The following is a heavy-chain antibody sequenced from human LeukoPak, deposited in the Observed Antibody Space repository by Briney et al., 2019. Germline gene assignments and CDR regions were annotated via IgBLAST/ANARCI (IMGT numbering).Heavy chain of an antibody. CDR3: ARLDSGYDPDY. D-gene: IGHD5-12*01. CDR1: SYSISSGYY. CDR2: IYHSGST. V-gene: IGHV4-38-2*02. Sequence: SETLSLTCTVSSYSISSGYYWGWIRQPPGQGLEWIGSIYHSGSTYYNPSLKSRVTISVDTSKNQFSLKLSSVTAADTAVYYCARLDSGYDPDYWGQGTLVTVSS. J-gene: IGHJ4*02.